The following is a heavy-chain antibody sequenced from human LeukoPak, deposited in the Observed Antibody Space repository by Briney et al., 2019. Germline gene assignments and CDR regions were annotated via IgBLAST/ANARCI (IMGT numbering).Heavy chain of an antibody. D-gene: IGHD3-10*01. CDR2: ISSSSNYI. Sequence: GGSLRLSCAASGFTLGYYSMNWVRQAPGKGLEWVSSISSSSNYIYYADSVKGRFTISRDNAKNSLYLQMNSLRAEDTAVFYCARDRWFGELLYPLDYWGQGTLVTVSS. CDR1: GFTLGYYS. CDR3: ARDRWFGELLYPLDY. J-gene: IGHJ4*02. V-gene: IGHV3-21*01.